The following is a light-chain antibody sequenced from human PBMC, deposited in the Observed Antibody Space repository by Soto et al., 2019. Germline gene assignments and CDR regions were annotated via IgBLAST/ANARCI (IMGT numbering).Light chain of an antibody. Sequence: DLQMTQSPSSLSASVGDRVTITCRASQGIRNDLGWYQQKPVKAPKRLIYGASSSQSVVPSRFSGSGSGTEFTLTISSLQTEDFATDYGLQHNSYPPAFGGGTKVEIK. CDR2: GAS. CDR3: LQHNSYPPA. CDR1: QGIRND. J-gene: IGKJ4*01. V-gene: IGKV1-17*01.